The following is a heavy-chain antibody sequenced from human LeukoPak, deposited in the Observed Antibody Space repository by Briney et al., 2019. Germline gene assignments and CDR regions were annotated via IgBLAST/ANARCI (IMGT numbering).Heavy chain of an antibody. V-gene: IGHV3-49*03. J-gene: IGHJ4*02. Sequence: GGSLRLSCTASGFTFGDYAMSWFRQAPGKGLEWVGFIRSKAYGGTKEYAASVKGRFTISRDDSKSIAYLQMNSLKTEDTAVYYCTRAYYDILTGYKVDYFDYWGQGTLVTVSS. D-gene: IGHD3-9*01. CDR3: TRAYYDILTGYKVDYFDY. CDR2: IRSKAYGGTK. CDR1: GFTFGDYA.